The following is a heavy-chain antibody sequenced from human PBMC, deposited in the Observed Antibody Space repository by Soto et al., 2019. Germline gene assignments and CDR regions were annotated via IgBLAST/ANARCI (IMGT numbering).Heavy chain of an antibody. J-gene: IGHJ5*02. D-gene: IGHD2-21*01. Sequence: GSLRLSCAASGFTVSSNYMTWVRQAPGTGLEWVSILWSAGLTYYADSVKGRFTISRDNSKNTLYLQMNSLRAEDSAVYYCAREFPPDLWGQGTLVTVSS. V-gene: IGHV3-53*01. CDR3: AREFPPDL. CDR1: GFTVSSNY. CDR2: LWSAGLT.